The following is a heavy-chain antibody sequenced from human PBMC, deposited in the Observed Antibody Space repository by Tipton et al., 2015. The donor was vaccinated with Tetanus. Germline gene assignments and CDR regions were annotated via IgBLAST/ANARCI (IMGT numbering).Heavy chain of an antibody. CDR1: GDSVSSNSAA. J-gene: IGHJ4*02. D-gene: IGHD3-10*01. CDR2: TYYRSKWYN. Sequence: GLVKPSQTLSLTCAISGDSVSSNSAAWNWIRQSPSRGLEWLGRTYYRSKWYNDYAVSVKSRITINPDTSKNQFSLQLNSVTPEDTAVYYCARTLVLWFGALNKPYYFDYWGQGTLVTVSS. CDR3: ARTLVLWFGALNKPYYFDY. V-gene: IGHV6-1*01.